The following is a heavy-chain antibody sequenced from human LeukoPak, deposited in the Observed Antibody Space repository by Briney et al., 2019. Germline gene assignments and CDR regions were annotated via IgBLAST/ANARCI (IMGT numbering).Heavy chain of an antibody. J-gene: IGHJ5*02. Sequence: SVKVSCKAPGGTFSSYAISRVRQAPGQGLEWMGRIIPIFGIANYAQKFQGRVTITADKSTSTAYMELSSLRSEDTAVYYCASSPPSRYCSGGSCVNWFDPWGQGTLVTVSS. CDR2: IIPIFGIA. CDR1: GGTFSSYA. V-gene: IGHV1-69*04. CDR3: ASSPPSRYCSGGSCVNWFDP. D-gene: IGHD2-15*01.